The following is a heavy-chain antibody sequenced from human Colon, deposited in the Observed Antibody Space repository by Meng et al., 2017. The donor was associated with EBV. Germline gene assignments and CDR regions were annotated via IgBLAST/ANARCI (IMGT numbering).Heavy chain of an antibody. V-gene: IGHV4-39*01. J-gene: IGHJ4*02. CDR3: ARHVYGDSYGF. Sequence: QLQLQEAGPGLVTPSETLSLTCTVSGGYLDNSDYFWDWIRQPPGKGLEWIGSVRYSGTAYYNPSLTSRVTIYVDTSKNQFSLNLSSLTAADTAVYYCARHVYGDSYGFWGQGTLVTVSS. CDR1: GGYLDNSDYF. CDR2: VRYSGTA. D-gene: IGHD4-17*01.